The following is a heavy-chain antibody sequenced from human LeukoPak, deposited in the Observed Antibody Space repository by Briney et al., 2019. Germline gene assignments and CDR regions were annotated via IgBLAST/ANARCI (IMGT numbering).Heavy chain of an antibody. CDR2: ISWNSGSI. D-gene: IGHD2-2*01. J-gene: IGHJ4*02. V-gene: IGHV3-9*01. CDR3: AKGDCSSTSCYFDY. CDR1: GFTFDDYA. Sequence: PGESLRLSCAASGFTFDDYAMHWVRQAPGKGLEWVSGISWNSGSIGYADSVKGRFTISRDNAKNSLYLQMNSLRAEDTALYYCAKGDCSSTSCYFDYWGQGTLVTVSS.